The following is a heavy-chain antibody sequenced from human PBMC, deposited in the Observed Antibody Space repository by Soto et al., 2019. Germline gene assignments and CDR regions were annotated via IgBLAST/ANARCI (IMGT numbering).Heavy chain of an antibody. CDR2: INPNGGIT. CDR3: ATSVNSAMAFDY. D-gene: IGHD5-18*01. Sequence: ASVKVSCKASGYTFTHYYIRSLLQAPGQGLEWMGIINPNGGITTYAQKFRAGFTMTRDTSTSTVYLELSSLRSEDSAIYYCATSVNSAMAFDYWGQGTLVTVSS. J-gene: IGHJ4*02. CDR1: GYTFTHYY. V-gene: IGHV1-46*01.